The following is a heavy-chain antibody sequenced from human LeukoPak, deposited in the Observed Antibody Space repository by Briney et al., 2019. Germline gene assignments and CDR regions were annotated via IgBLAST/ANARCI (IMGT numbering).Heavy chain of an antibody. CDR2: IYYSGST. V-gene: IGHV4-61*01. D-gene: IGHD5-18*01. CDR1: GYSISSGYY. CDR3: ARDGGYSYGIDY. Sequence: PSETLSLTCTVSGYSISSGYYWGWIRQPPGKGLEWIGYIYYSGSTNYNPSLKSRVTISVDTSKNQFSLKLSSVTAADTAMYYCARDGGYSYGIDYWGQGTLVTVSS. J-gene: IGHJ4*02.